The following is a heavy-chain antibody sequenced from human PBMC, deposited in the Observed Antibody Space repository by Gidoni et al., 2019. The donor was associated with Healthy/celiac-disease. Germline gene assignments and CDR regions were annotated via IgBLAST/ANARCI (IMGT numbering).Heavy chain of an antibody. CDR3: TTALYSSSWYVSDAFDI. V-gene: IGHV3-15*01. CDR1: GFSFSNAW. D-gene: IGHD6-13*01. J-gene: IGHJ3*02. Sequence: EVQLVESGGGLVKPGGSLRLSCAASGFSFSNAWMSWVRQAPGKGLEWVGRIKSKTDGGTTDYAAPVKGRFTISRDDSKNTLYLQMNSLKTEDTAVYYCTTALYSSSWYVSDAFDIWGQGTMVTVSS. CDR2: IKSKTDGGTT.